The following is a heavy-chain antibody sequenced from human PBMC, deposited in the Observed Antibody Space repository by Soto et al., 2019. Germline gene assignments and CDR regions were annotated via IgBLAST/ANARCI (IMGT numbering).Heavy chain of an antibody. Sequence: EVQLLESGGGLVQPGGSLRLSCAASGFTFNTYAMSWVRQAPGKGLEWVSGISASGGGTYYTDSGKGRFTISRDNSSNLVHLQIKGLRDERTGTYYCTKYQGVIVAAIWPLSADSWGQVSTVKVSS. D-gene: IGHD3-3*01. CDR2: ISASGGGT. V-gene: IGHV3-23*01. CDR3: TKYQGVIVAAIWPLSADS. J-gene: IGHJ6*02. CDR1: GFTFNTYA.